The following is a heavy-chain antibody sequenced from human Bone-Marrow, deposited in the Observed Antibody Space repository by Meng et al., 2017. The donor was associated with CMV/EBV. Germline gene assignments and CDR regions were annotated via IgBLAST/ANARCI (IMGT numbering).Heavy chain of an antibody. CDR3: ARDIVVVPAARYYYYYGMDV. D-gene: IGHD2-2*01. J-gene: IGHJ6*02. CDR2: IKQDGSEK. Sequence: GESLKISCAASGFTFSSYWMSWVRQAPGKGLEWVANIKQDGSEKYYVDSVKGRFTISRDNAKNSLYLQMNSLRAEDTAVYYCARDIVVVPAARYYYYYGMDVWGQGTTVTVSS. CDR1: GFTFSSYW. V-gene: IGHV3-7*01.